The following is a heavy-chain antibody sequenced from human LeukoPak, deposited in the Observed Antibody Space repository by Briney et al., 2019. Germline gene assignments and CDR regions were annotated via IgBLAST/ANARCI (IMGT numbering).Heavy chain of an antibody. Sequence: PGGSLRLSCAASGFTFRNYDMHWVRQPPGKGLEWVAFIRYDGSTNYYAESVKGRFTISRDNSKNTMYLQIDSLRVEDTAVYYCAKATARGADYWGQGTLVTVSS. J-gene: IGHJ4*02. CDR3: AKATARGADY. V-gene: IGHV3-30*02. CDR1: GFTFRNYD. CDR2: IRYDGSTN. D-gene: IGHD3-10*01.